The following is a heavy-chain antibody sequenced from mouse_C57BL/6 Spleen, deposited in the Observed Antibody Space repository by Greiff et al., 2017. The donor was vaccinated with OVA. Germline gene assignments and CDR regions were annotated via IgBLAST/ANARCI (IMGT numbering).Heavy chain of an antibody. CDR1: GYTFTSYW. J-gene: IGHJ1*03. CDR2: IYPSDSEN. V-gene: IGHV1-61*01. Sequence: VQLQQPGAELVRPGSSVKLSCKASGYTFTSYWMDWVKQRPGQGLEWIGNIYPSDSENPYNQKFKDKATLTVDKSSSTAYMQLSSLTSEASAVYYCASGSSYWYFDVWGTGTTVTVSS. D-gene: IGHD1-1*01. CDR3: ASGSSYWYFDV.